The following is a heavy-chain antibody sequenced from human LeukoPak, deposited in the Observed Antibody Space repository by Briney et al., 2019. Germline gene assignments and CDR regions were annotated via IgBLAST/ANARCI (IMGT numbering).Heavy chain of an antibody. CDR2: ISVTGGST. J-gene: IGHJ4*02. D-gene: IGHD1-26*01. Sequence: GSLRLSCAASGFTFYNYAMTWVRQAPGKGLEWVSTISVTGGSTYSADSVKGRFTISRDNSKNTLYLQMNSLRVEDTAVYYCARDMMGATLYFDSWGQGTLVTVSS. V-gene: IGHV3-23*01. CDR3: ARDMMGATLYFDS. CDR1: GFTFYNYA.